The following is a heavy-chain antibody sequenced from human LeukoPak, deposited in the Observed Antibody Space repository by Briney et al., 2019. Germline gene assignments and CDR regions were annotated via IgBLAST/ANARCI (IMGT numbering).Heavy chain of an antibody. V-gene: IGHV4-59*01. CDR2: IYYSVST. CDR3: ARMYSSSPMFFDY. J-gene: IGHJ4*02. CDR1: GGSISSYY. D-gene: IGHD6-6*01. Sequence: SETLSLTCTVSGGSISSYYWSWIRQPPGKGLEWIWYIYYSVSTNYNPSLKSRGTISVDTSKNQFSLKLRSVTAADTAVYYCARMYSSSPMFFDYWGQGTLVTVSS.